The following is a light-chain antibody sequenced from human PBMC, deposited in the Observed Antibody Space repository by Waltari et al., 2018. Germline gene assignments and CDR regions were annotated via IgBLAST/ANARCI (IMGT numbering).Light chain of an antibody. CDR1: QSVSRSR. Sequence: EVVLTQSPGTLSLSPGERATLSCRASQSVSRSRLAWYQQKPGQAPELLMYAASRRATGIPDRFSGSGTGTDFSLTVSRVEPEDSAVYYCQQYGSSVMYTFGQGTKLEIQ. CDR3: QQYGSSVMYT. CDR2: AAS. J-gene: IGKJ2*01. V-gene: IGKV3-20*01.